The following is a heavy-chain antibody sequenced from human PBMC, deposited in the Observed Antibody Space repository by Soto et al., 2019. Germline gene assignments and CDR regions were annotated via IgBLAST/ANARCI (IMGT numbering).Heavy chain of an antibody. J-gene: IGHJ5*02. Sequence: SETLSLTSIVSGGTVMNYYSSWIRQTPGKGLEWIGDISHSGKTNYNPSLECRVTIAVDLSENQFSLKLRSVTAADSALYFCARETWNTHGRHFRLEPWGQGTLVTVSS. CDR2: ISHSGKT. D-gene: IGHD1-1*01. V-gene: IGHV4-59*02. CDR1: GGTVMNYY. CDR3: ARETWNTHGRHFRLEP.